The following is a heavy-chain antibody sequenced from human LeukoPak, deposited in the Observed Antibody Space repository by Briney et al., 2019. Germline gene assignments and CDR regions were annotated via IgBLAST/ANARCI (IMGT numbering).Heavy chain of an antibody. CDR2: IYYSGST. CDR1: DGSISSRSYY. D-gene: IGHD3-3*01. J-gene: IGHJ4*02. CDR3: ARGAYDFWSGYLLDY. V-gene: IGHV4-39*07. Sequence: SETLSLTCTVSDGSISSRSYYWGWIRQPPGKGLEWVGSIYYSGSTYYNPSLKSRVTISVDTSKNQFSLKLSSVTAADTAVYYCARGAYDFWSGYLLDYWGQGTLVTVSS.